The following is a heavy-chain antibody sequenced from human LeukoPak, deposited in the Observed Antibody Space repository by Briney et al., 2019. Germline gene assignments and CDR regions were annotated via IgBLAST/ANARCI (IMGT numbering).Heavy chain of an antibody. J-gene: IGHJ6*03. CDR3: ARVIDGYNYPRYYYYYMDV. Sequence: ASVKVSCKASGYTFTSYGISWVRQAPGQGLEWMGWISAYNGNTNYAQKLQGRVTMTTDTSTSTAYMELRSLRSDDTAVYYCARVIDGYNYPRYYYYYMDVWGKGTTVTVSS. CDR1: GYTFTSYG. CDR2: ISAYNGNT. D-gene: IGHD5-24*01. V-gene: IGHV1-18*01.